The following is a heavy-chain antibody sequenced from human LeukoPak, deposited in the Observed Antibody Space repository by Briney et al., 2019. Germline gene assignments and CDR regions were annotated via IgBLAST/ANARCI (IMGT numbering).Heavy chain of an antibody. J-gene: IGHJ4*02. CDR2: TGLNSVNT. V-gene: IGHV3-23*01. D-gene: IGHD3-16*01. CDR3: AKGDDVGKHPIRAFYFDN. CDR1: GFIFSRHA. Sequence: GGSLRRSCTASGFIFSRHAMSWVRQAPGKGLEWVSTTGLNSVNTLCADSVQGRFTISRDNSRNTLDLQIDNLRVDDTAVYYCAKGDDVGKHPIRAFYFDNWGQGTLVTVSS.